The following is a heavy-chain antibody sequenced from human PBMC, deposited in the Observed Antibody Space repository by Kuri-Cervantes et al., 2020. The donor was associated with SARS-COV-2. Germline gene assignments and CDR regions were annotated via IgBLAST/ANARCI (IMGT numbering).Heavy chain of an antibody. Sequence: ASVKVSCKASGGTFSSYDINWVRQATGQGLEWMGWMNPNSGNTGYAQKFQGRVTMTRNTSISTAYMELSSLRSEDTAVYYCARSLVFYDFWSGYHYYMDVWGKGTTVTVSS. J-gene: IGHJ6*03. V-gene: IGHV1-8*02. CDR1: GGTFSSYD. D-gene: IGHD3-3*01. CDR3: ARSLVFYDFWSGYHYYMDV. CDR2: MNPNSGNT.